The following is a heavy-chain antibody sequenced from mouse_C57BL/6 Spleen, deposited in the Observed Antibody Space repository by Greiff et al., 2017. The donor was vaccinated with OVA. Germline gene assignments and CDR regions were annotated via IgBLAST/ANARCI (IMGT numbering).Heavy chain of an antibody. CDR2: INPNYGTT. CDR3: ARVELREWYRDY. Sequence: EVQLQQSGPELVKPGASVTISCKASGYSFTDYNMNWVKPRHGQSLEWIGVINPNYGTTTYNQKFQGKATLTVDQSSSTAYMQRTSLTSEDSAVYDCARVELREWYRDYWGQGTTVTVSA. J-gene: IGHJ4*01. CDR1: GYSFTDYN. D-gene: IGHD1-3*01. V-gene: IGHV1-39*01.